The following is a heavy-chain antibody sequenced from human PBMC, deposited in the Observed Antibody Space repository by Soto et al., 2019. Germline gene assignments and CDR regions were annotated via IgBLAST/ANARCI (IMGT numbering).Heavy chain of an antibody. CDR3: ARHRSSGWYGLLGYFDY. J-gene: IGHJ4*02. D-gene: IGHD6-19*01. CDR1: GFTFSSYW. CDR2: IKQDGSEK. Sequence: GGSLRLSCAASGFTFSSYWMSWVRQAPGKGLEWVANIKQDGSEKYYVDSVKGRFTISRDNAKNSLYLQMNSLRAEDTAVYYCARHRSSGWYGLLGYFDYWGQGTLVTVSS. V-gene: IGHV3-7*01.